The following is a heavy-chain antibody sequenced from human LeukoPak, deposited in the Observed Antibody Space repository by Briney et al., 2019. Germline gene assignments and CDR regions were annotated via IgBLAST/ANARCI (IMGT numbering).Heavy chain of an antibody. CDR2: ISYDGSNK. Sequence: GGSLRLSRAASGFAFSSYAMHWVRQAPGKGLEWVAVISYDGSNKYYADSVKGRFTISRDNSKNTLYLQMNSLRAEDTAVYYCASDNRKQQLSGRAFDIWGQGTMVTVSS. J-gene: IGHJ3*02. V-gene: IGHV3-30*04. CDR1: GFAFSSYA. CDR3: ASDNRKQQLSGRAFDI. D-gene: IGHD6-13*01.